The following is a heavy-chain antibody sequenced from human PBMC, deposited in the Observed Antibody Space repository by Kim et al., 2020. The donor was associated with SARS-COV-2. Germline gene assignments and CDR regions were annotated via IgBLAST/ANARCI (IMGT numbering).Heavy chain of an antibody. Sequence: GGSLRLSCEASGFIFSSSAMTWVRQAPGKGLEWVSAISPASNTVYYADAVKGRFTTSRDNPKSTVFLHMNSLRAEDTAIYYCAKHYGASVSYDFWGQGTL. D-gene: IGHD4-17*01. J-gene: IGHJ4*02. CDR3: AKHYGASVSYDF. V-gene: IGHV3-23*01. CDR1: GFIFSSSA. CDR2: ISPASNTV.